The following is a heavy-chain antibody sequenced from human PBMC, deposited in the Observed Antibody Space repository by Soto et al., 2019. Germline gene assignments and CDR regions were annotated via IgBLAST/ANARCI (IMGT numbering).Heavy chain of an antibody. D-gene: IGHD2-21*01. CDR1: GFSVGGNY. CDR3: ARGPNSDC. Sequence: GGSLRLSCAASGFSVGGNYMSWVRQAPGKGLELVSLIYSGGNPFYADSMKGRFTLSRDNSNNMLYLQMDSLRAEDTAVYYCARGPNSDCWGQGTLVTVSA. V-gene: IGHV3-53*01. J-gene: IGHJ4*02. CDR2: IYSGGNP.